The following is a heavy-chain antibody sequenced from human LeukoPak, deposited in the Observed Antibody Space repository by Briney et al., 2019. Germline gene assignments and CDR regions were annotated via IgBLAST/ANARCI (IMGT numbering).Heavy chain of an antibody. J-gene: IGHJ4*02. V-gene: IGHV3-30-3*01. CDR2: ISKDGSDK. CDR1: GFTFSDYA. Sequence: GGSLRLSCAASGFTFSDYAMHWVRQAPGKGLEWVAVISKDGSDKYYPGSVRGRFTISRDNSKNTIYLQMDSLRAEDTAVYYCARGPRLTNWGQGTLVTVSS. D-gene: IGHD2-2*01. CDR3: ARGPRLTN.